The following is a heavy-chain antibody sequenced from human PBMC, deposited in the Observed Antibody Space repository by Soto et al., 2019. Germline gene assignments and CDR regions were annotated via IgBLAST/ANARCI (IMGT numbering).Heavy chain of an antibody. V-gene: IGHV3-23*01. J-gene: IGHJ5*02. CDR2: ISGSGGST. CDR1: GFTFSSYA. Sequence: HPGGSLRLSCAASGFTFSSYAMSWVRQAPGKGLEWVSAISGSGGSTYYADSVKGRFTISRDNSKNTLYLQMNSLRAEDTAVYYCAKDILVPYCSGGSCPGWFDPWGQGTLVTVSS. CDR3: AKDILVPYCSGGSCPGWFDP. D-gene: IGHD2-15*01.